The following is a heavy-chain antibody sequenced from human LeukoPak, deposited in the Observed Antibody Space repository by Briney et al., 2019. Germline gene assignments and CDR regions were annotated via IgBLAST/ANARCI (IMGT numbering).Heavy chain of an antibody. CDR2: IYYSGST. J-gene: IGHJ4*02. Sequence: PSETLSLTCTVSGVSISSYYWSWVRQPPGKGLEWMGYIYYSGSTNYNPSLKSRVIISVDTSKNQFSLKLSSGTAADTAVYYCASISRSWHVDYWGQGTLVTVSS. V-gene: IGHV4-59*01. D-gene: IGHD6-13*01. CDR1: GVSISSYY. CDR3: ASISRSWHVDY.